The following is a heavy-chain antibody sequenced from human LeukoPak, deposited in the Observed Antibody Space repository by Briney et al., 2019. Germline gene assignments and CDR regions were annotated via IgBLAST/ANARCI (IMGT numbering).Heavy chain of an antibody. CDR2: IYTSGTT. CDR3: ARGSPSGSGGRDTFDF. D-gene: IGHD2-15*01. J-gene: IGHJ3*01. Sequence: PSETLSLTCTVSGGSIRSSSYYWSWIRQPAGKGLEWIGRIYTSGTTSYNPSLKSRVTMSVDTSKNQFSLLLSSVTAADTAVYYCARGSPSGSGGRDTFDFWGQGTMVTVSS. V-gene: IGHV4-61*02. CDR1: GGSIRSSSYY.